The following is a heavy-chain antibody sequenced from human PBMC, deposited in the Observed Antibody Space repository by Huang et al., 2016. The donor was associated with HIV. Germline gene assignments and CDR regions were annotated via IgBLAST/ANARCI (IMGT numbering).Heavy chain of an antibody. V-gene: IGHV1-69*01. Sequence: QVQLVQSGAEVKKPGSSVQVSCKASGGSFRNFAIGWVRQAPGQGLAWMGGIIPTRGTANYAQKFQGRVTIIADESTSTAYMELSSLRSEDTAVYYCATVDYYDTSGPQRGYFDNWGQGTLVTISS. J-gene: IGHJ4*02. CDR1: GGSFRNFA. D-gene: IGHD3-22*01. CDR3: ATVDYYDTSGPQRGYFDN. CDR2: IIPTRGTA.